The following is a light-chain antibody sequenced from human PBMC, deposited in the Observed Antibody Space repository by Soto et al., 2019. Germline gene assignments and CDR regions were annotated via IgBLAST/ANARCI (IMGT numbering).Light chain of an antibody. CDR3: QQYNNWPPWT. V-gene: IGKV3-15*01. CDR2: GAS. J-gene: IGKJ1*01. CDR1: QSVYSS. Sequence: ETVMTQPPATLSVSPGERATLSCRASQSVYSSLAWYQQKHGQAPRLLIYGASTRATGIPARFSGSGSGTEFTLTISRLQSEDFAVYYCQQYNNWPPWTFGQGTKVEIK.